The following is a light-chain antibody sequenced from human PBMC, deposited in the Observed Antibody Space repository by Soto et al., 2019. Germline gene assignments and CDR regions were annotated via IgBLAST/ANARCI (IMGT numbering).Light chain of an antibody. CDR3: QQSAPSRA. CDR1: QSVSSSH. Sequence: EIVLTQSPGTLSLSPGERATLSCRASQSVSSSHLAWYQQKPGQAPRLLIYGASSRATGIPDRFSGSGSGTDFTLTISRLEPEDFAVYYCQQSAPSRAFGQGTKVEIK. J-gene: IGKJ1*01. V-gene: IGKV3-20*01. CDR2: GAS.